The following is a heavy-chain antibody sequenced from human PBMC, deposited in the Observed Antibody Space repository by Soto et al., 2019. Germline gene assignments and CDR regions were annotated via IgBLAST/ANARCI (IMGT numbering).Heavy chain of an antibody. CDR2: ISYDGSNK. Sequence: GGSLRLSCVASGFTFSSYGMHWVRQAPGKGLEWVAVISYDGSNKYYADSVKGRFTISRDNSKNTLYLQMNSLRAEDTAVYYCAKDRLELYSSSPIDYWGQGTLVTVSS. CDR1: GFTFSSYG. D-gene: IGHD6-13*01. CDR3: AKDRLELYSSSPIDY. V-gene: IGHV3-30*18. J-gene: IGHJ4*02.